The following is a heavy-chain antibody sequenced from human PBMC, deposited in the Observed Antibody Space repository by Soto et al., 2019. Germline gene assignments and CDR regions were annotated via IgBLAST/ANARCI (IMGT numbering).Heavy chain of an antibody. Sequence: SETLSLTCSVSGDAISNYYWSWIRQTPGRGLEWIGCVHGSGSTDYNPSLKGRVTISLHTSKSQFSLSLRSATAADTATYFCARGTRALITSFFAYWGQGIPVTASS. V-gene: IGHV4-59*01. CDR1: GDAISNYY. D-gene: IGHD3-16*01. CDR3: ARGTRALITSFFAY. CDR2: VHGSGST. J-gene: IGHJ4*02.